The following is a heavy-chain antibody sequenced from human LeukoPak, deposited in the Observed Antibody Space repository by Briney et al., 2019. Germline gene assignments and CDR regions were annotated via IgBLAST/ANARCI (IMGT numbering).Heavy chain of an antibody. CDR1: GFTFSSYW. V-gene: IGHV3-7*01. CDR2: IKQDGSEK. Sequence: GGSLRLSCAASGFTFSSYWMSWVRQAPGKGLEWVANIKQDGSEKYYVDSVKGRFTISRDNAKNSLYLQMNSLRAEDTAVYYCARGQEMATTISYYYYMDVWGKGTTVTVSS. D-gene: IGHD5-24*01. J-gene: IGHJ6*03. CDR3: ARGQEMATTISYYYYMDV.